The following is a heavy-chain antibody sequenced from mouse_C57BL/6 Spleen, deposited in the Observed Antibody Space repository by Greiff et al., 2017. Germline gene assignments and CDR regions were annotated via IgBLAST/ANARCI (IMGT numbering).Heavy chain of an antibody. D-gene: IGHD2-5*01. Sequence: QVQLKQSGAELVKPGASVKLSCKASGYTFTEYTIHWVKQRSGQGLEWIGWFYPGSGSIKYNEKFKDKATLTADKSSSTVYMELSRLTSEDSAVYFCARHEDRAYSNYPAWFAYWGQGTLVTVSA. CDR1: GYTFTEYT. J-gene: IGHJ3*01. CDR3: ARHEDRAYSNYPAWFAY. CDR2: FYPGSGSI. V-gene: IGHV1-62-2*01.